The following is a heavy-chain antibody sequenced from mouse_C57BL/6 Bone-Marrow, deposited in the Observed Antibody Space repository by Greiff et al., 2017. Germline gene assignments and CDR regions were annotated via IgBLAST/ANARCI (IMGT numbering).Heavy chain of an antibody. CDR1: GYTFTSYW. Sequence: QVQLQQPGAELVKPGASVKLSCKASGYTFTSYWMHWVKQRPGQGLEWIGMINPNSGSTNYNEKFKSKATLTVDKSSSTAYMQRSSLTSEDAAVYYCARYSNRFDYWGQGTTLTVSA. CDR3: ARYSNRFDY. J-gene: IGHJ2*01. D-gene: IGHD2-5*01. V-gene: IGHV1-64*01. CDR2: INPNSGST.